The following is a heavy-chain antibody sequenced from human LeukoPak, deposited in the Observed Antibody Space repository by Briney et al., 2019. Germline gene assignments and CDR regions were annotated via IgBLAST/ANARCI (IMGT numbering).Heavy chain of an antibody. D-gene: IGHD2-8*01. CDR3: AKESCTGATNGVRYTHFDY. J-gene: IGHJ4*02. V-gene: IGHV3-23*01. Sequence: GGSLRLSCAASGFTFTGHNMNWVRQAPGKGLEWVSAISGSGGSTYYADSVKGRFTISRDNSKNTLYLQMNSLRAEDTAVYYCAKESCTGATNGVRYTHFDYWGQGTLVTVSS. CDR2: ISGSGGST. CDR1: GFTFTGHN.